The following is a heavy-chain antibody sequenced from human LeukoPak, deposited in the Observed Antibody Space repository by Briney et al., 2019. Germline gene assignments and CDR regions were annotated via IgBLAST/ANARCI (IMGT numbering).Heavy chain of an antibody. CDR2: INTDGSST. Sequence: PGGSLRLSCAASGFTFSNYWMHWVRQAPGKGLVWVSRINTDGSSTSYADSVKGRFTISRDNAKNTLYLQMNSLRAEDTAVYYCVKSFGIVGTTSAFDIWGQGTMVTVSS. D-gene: IGHD1-26*01. V-gene: IGHV3-74*01. CDR3: VKSFGIVGTTSAFDI. CDR1: GFTFSNYW. J-gene: IGHJ3*02.